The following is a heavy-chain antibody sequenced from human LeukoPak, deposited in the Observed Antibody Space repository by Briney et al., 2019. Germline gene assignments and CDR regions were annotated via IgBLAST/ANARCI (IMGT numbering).Heavy chain of an antibody. V-gene: IGHV3-30*02. CDR1: GFTFSNYG. J-gene: IGHJ4*02. D-gene: IGHD3-22*01. CDR2: IRYDGSNE. CDR3: AKDRVSSETDFDS. Sequence: PGGSLRLSCAASGFTFSNYGMHWVRQAPGKGLEWVAFIRYDGSNEYYADSVKGRFTISRDNSKNTVYLQMNSLRAEDTGVYYCAKDRVSSETDFDSWGQGTLATVSS.